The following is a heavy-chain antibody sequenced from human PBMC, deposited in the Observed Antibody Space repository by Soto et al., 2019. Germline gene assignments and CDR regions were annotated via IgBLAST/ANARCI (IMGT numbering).Heavy chain of an antibody. V-gene: IGHV2-5*01. D-gene: IGHD3-10*01. Sequence: KESGPTLVKPTQTLTLTCTFSGFSLSTSGVGVGWIRQPPGKALEWLALIYWNDDKRYSPSLKSRLTITKDTSKNQVVLTMTNMDPVDTATYYCAHLLNNRVRGDWFDPWGQGTLVTVSS. J-gene: IGHJ5*02. CDR1: GFSLSTSGVG. CDR2: IYWNDDK. CDR3: AHLLNNRVRGDWFDP.